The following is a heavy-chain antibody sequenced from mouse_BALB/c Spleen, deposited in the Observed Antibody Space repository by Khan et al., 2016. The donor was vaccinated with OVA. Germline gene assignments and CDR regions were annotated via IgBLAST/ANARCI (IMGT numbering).Heavy chain of an antibody. J-gene: IGHJ4*01. CDR2: IWGGGGT. D-gene: IGHD2-14*01. CDR1: GFSLSRYN. Sequence: QVQLKESGPGLVAPSQSLSITCTVSGFSLSRYNIHWVRQPLGKGLEWLGMIWGGGGTDYNSTLKSRLSISKDNSKNQVFLKMNSLQTDDTAMYFCARANYRYDGYYAMDYWGQGTSVTVSS. CDR3: ARANYRYDGYYAMDY. V-gene: IGHV2-6-4*01.